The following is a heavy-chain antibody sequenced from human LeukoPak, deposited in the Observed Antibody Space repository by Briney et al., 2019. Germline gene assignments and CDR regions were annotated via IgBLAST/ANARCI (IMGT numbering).Heavy chain of an antibody. CDR2: INHSGST. Sequence: SETLSLTCAVYGGSFSGYYWSWIRQPPGKGLEWIGEINHSGSTNYNPSLKSRVTTSVDTSKNQFSLKLSSVTAADTAVYYCARGYYDILTGSYYFDYWGQGTLVTVSS. D-gene: IGHD3-9*01. V-gene: IGHV4-34*01. J-gene: IGHJ4*02. CDR1: GGSFSGYY. CDR3: ARGYYDILTGSYYFDY.